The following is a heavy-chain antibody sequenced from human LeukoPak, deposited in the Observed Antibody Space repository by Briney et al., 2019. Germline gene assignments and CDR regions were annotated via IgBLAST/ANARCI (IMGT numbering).Heavy chain of an antibody. V-gene: IGHV3-21*01. D-gene: IGHD2-21*02. J-gene: IGHJ4*02. CDR3: ATFDGLTAISY. Sequence: GESLKISCAASGIIFSNYYMTWVRQSPGKGLEWVSSIDSRSKYIHDIDSVKGRFTISRDNAKNSLYLQMNNLRAEDTAVYYCATFDGLTAISYWGQGSLVTVSS. CDR1: GIIFSNYY. CDR2: IDSRSKYI.